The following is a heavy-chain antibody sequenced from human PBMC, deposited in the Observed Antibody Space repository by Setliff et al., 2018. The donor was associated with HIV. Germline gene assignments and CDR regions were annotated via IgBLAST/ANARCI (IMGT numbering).Heavy chain of an antibody. CDR1: GDSISTDY. CDR3: ARGLNSYGSGSYLPLGY. D-gene: IGHD3-10*01. J-gene: IGHJ4*02. V-gene: IGHV4-4*09. Sequence: PSETLSLTCTVSGDSISTDYWTWIRQPPGKGLEWIGYIYNSASTSYNPSLKSRVTISVDTSKNQFSLKLSSVTAADTAVYYCARGLNSYGSGSYLPLGYWGQGTLVTVSS. CDR2: IYNSAST.